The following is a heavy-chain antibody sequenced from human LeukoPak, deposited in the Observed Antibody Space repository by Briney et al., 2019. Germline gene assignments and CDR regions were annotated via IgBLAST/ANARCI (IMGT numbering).Heavy chain of an antibody. CDR2: VSGGGGST. Sequence: SGGSLRLSCAASGFIFSSYAMSWVSQAPGKGLEWVSSVSGGGGSTYYADSVKGRFPISRDNSKSTLFLQMNSLRAEDTAVYYCAKSSYYDSSGYYREYYFDYWGQGTLVTVSS. D-gene: IGHD3-22*01. V-gene: IGHV3-23*01. J-gene: IGHJ4*02. CDR1: GFIFSSYA. CDR3: AKSSYYDSSGYYREYYFDY.